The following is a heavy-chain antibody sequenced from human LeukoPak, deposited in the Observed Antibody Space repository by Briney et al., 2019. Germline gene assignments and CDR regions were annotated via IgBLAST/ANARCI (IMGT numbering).Heavy chain of an antibody. CDR1: GGSISSGDYY. CDR2: IYYSGST. V-gene: IGHV4-30-4*08. J-gene: IGHJ4*02. CDR3: ARHTRGAAAGTSYFDY. D-gene: IGHD6-13*01. Sequence: SETLSLTCTVSGGSISSGDYYWSWIRQPPGKGLEWIGYIYYSGSTYYNPSLKSRVTISVDTSKNQFSLKLSSVTAADTAVYYCARHTRGAAAGTSYFDYWGQGTLVTVSS.